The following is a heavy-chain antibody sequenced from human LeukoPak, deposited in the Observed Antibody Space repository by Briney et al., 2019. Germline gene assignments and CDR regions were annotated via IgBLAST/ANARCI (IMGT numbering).Heavy chain of an antibody. CDR1: GDSINNGFYY. Sequence: SQTLSLTCSVSGDSINNGFYYWTWIRQHPRKGLQWLGYVYNRGTTYYNPSLESRLTMSLDTSQNVFSLRLTSVTAADTAVYYCARSIRGGYNALANWGQGTRVTVSS. CDR3: ARSIRGGYNALAN. D-gene: IGHD3-10*01. V-gene: IGHV4-31*03. J-gene: IGHJ4*02. CDR2: VYNRGTT.